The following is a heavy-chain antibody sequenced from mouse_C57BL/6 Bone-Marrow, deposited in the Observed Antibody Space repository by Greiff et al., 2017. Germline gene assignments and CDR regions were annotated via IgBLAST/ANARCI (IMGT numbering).Heavy chain of an antibody. J-gene: IGHJ3*01. Sequence: VQLQQPGAELVMPGASVKLSCKASGYTFTSYWMHWVKQRPGQGLEWIGEIDPSDSYTNYNQKFKGKSTLTVDNSSSTAYMQLSSLTSEDSAVYYCARSIYDGYWAYWGQGTLVTVSA. CDR2: IDPSDSYT. V-gene: IGHV1-69*01. CDR3: ARSIYDGYWAY. D-gene: IGHD2-3*01. CDR1: GYTFTSYW.